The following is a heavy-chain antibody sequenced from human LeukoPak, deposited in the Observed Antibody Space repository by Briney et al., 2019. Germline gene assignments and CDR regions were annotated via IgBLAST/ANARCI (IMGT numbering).Heavy chain of an antibody. J-gene: IGHJ6*02. D-gene: IGHD4-17*01. CDR1: GVSFSGFY. CDR3: ARGKITVTGYYYAMDV. Sequence: PSETLSLTCTVSGVSFSGFYWSWIRQSPGKGLEWIGDFNHGGSTNYSPSLKSRVTISVDMSKQYFSLRLSSVTAADTAVYYCARGKITVTGYYYAMDVWGQGTAVTVSS. CDR2: FNHGGST. V-gene: IGHV4-34*01.